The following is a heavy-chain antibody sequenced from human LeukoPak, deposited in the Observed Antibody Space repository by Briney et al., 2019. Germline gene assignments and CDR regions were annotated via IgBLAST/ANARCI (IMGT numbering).Heavy chain of an antibody. D-gene: IGHD5-18*01. Sequence: GASVKVSCKASGGTFSNYGINWVRQAPGQGLEWMGGITPIFGTANYVQKFQGRVTITADKSTSTAYMELSRLRSEDTAIYYCARASSDDTAMATPFAYWGQGTLVTVSS. CDR1: GGTFSNYG. CDR3: ARASSDDTAMATPFAY. V-gene: IGHV1-69*06. J-gene: IGHJ4*02. CDR2: ITPIFGTA.